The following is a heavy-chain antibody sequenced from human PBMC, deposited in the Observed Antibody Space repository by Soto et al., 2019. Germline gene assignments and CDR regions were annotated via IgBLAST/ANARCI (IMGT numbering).Heavy chain of an antibody. CDR1: GYTFTSYG. V-gene: IGHV1-18*01. Sequence: ASVKVSCKASGYTFTSYGISWVRQAPGQGLEWMGWISAYNGNTNYAQKLQGRVTMTTDTSTSTAYMELRSLRSDDTAVYYCARAHDYGDPEGCKNDYWGQGTLVTVSS. J-gene: IGHJ4*02. CDR2: ISAYNGNT. D-gene: IGHD4-17*01. CDR3: ARAHDYGDPEGCKNDY.